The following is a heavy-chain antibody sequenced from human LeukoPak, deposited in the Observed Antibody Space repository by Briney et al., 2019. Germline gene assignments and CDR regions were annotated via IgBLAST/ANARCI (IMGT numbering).Heavy chain of an antibody. CDR1: GGSFSGYY. J-gene: IGHJ4*02. D-gene: IGHD6-19*01. V-gene: IGHV4-34*01. CDR3: ARDRIPLPYRSGWELDY. CDR2: INHSGST. Sequence: SETLSLTCAVYGGSFSGYYWSWLRQPPGKGLEWIGEINHSGSTNYNPSPKSRVTISVDTSKNQFSLKLSSVTAADTAVYFCARDRIPLPYRSGWELDYWGQGTLVTVSS.